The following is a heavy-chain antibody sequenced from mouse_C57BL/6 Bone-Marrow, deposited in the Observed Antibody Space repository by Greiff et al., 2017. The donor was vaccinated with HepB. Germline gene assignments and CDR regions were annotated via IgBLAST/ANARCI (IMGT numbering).Heavy chain of an antibody. Sequence: QVQLQQSGAELVKPGASVKISCKASGYAFSSYWMNWVKQRPGKGLEWIGQIYPGDGDTNYNGKFKGKATLTADKSSSTAYMQLSSLTSEDSAVYFCARWVSSTYWYFDVWGTGTTVTVSS. V-gene: IGHV1-80*01. CDR2: IYPGDGDT. CDR3: ARWVSSTYWYFDV. D-gene: IGHD1-1*01. CDR1: GYAFSSYW. J-gene: IGHJ1*03.